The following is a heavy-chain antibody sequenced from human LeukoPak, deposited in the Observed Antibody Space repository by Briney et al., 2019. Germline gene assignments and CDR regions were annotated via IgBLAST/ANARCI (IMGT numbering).Heavy chain of an antibody. V-gene: IGHV1-24*01. CDR1: GYTLTELS. CDR3: ARVGGTQYVDWFDP. D-gene: IGHD1-1*01. J-gene: IGHJ5*02. Sequence: VASVKVSCKVSGYTLTELSMHRVRQAPGKGLEWMGGFDPEDGETIYAQKFQGRVTMTEDTSTDTAYMELSSLRSDDTAVYYCARVGGTQYVDWFDPWGQGTLVTVSS. CDR2: FDPEDGET.